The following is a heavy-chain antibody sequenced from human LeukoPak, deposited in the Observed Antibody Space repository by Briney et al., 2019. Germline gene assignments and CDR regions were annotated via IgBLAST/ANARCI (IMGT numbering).Heavy chain of an antibody. J-gene: IGHJ4*02. CDR3: ARDVLEVRFLEWLSPGPSDY. CDR2: INAGNGNT. Sequence: ASVKVSCKASGYTFTSYAMHWVRQAPGQRLEWMGWINAGNGNTKYSQKFQGRVTITRDTSASTAYMELSSLRSEDTAVYYCARDVLEVRFLEWLSPGPSDYWGQGIPVTVPS. V-gene: IGHV1-3*01. D-gene: IGHD3-3*01. CDR1: GYTFTSYA.